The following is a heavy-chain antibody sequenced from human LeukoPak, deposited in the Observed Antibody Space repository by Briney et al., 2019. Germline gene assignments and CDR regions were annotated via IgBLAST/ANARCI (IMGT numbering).Heavy chain of an antibody. J-gene: IGHJ5*02. CDR3: ARRRQGSGWFDP. V-gene: IGHV4-39*01. CDR1: GGSISNSSYY. D-gene: IGHD3-10*01. CDR2: IYHSGRT. Sequence: PSETLSLTCTVSGGSISNSSYYWSWIRQPPGKGLEWIGIIYHSGRTYYNPSLKSRLTISVDTSKNQFSLKLSSMTAADTAVYYCARRRQGSGWFDPWGQGTLVTVPS.